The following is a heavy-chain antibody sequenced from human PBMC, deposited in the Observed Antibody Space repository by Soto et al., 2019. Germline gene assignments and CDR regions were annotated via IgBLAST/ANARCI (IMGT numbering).Heavy chain of an antibody. J-gene: IGHJ6*02. D-gene: IGHD3-10*01. CDR2: ISAYNGNT. CDR3: ARDSMVRGFITSETYYYYYYGMDV. CDR1: GYTFTSYV. Sequence: QVQLVQSGAEVKKPGASVKVSCKASGYTFTSYVISWVRQAPGQGLEWMGWISAYNGNTNYAQKLQGRVTMTTDTSTSTAYMELRSLGSDDTAVYYCARDSMVRGFITSETYYYYYYGMDVWGQGTTVTVSS. V-gene: IGHV1-18*01.